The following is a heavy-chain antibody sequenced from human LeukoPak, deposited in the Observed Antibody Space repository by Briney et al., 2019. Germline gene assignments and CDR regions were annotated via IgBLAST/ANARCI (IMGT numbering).Heavy chain of an antibody. CDR1: GFTLSSYG. CDR2: IRYDGSNK. V-gene: IGHV3-30*02. D-gene: IGHD4-17*01. Sequence: GGSLRLSCAASGFTLSSYGMHWVRQAPGKGLEWVAFIRYDGSNKYYADSVKGRFTISRDNSKNTLYLQMNSLRAEDTAVYYCAKGLGDSHNYWGQGTLVTVSS. CDR3: AKGLGDSHNY. J-gene: IGHJ4*02.